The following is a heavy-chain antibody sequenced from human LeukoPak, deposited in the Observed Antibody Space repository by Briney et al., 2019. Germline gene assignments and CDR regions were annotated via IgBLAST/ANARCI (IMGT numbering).Heavy chain of an antibody. CDR1: GGSINGYY. V-gene: IGHV4-59*01. D-gene: IGHD4-17*01. CDR3: ARLSGDYILNWFDP. Sequence: PSETLSFTCTVSGGSINGYYLSWIRQPPGKGLEWIGYIYYSGGTKYNPSLKSRVTMSVDTSKRQLSLHLTSVTAADTAVYYCARLSGDYILNWFDPWGQGTLVTVFS. CDR2: IYYSGGT. J-gene: IGHJ5*02.